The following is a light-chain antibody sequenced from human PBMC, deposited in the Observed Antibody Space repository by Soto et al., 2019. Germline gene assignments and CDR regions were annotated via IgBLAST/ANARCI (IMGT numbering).Light chain of an antibody. CDR1: SSDIGGYNS. CDR3: SSYTTSSTRV. CDR2: DVA. V-gene: IGLV2-14*01. Sequence: QSALTQPASESGSPGQSITISCTGTSSDIGGYNSVSWYQQHPGKAPQLLIYDVAYRPSGISSRFSGSKSGNTASLTISGLQAEYEADYYCSSYTTSSTRVFGGGTKLTVL. J-gene: IGLJ2*01.